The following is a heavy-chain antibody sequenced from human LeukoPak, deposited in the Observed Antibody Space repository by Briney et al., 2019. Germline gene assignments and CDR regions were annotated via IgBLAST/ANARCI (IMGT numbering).Heavy chain of an antibody. D-gene: IGHD2-2*01. J-gene: IGHJ5*02. V-gene: IGHV1-69*05. CDR1: GGSLSNYA. Sequence: ASVTVSCKTSGGSLSNYAFNWVRQAPGQGLEWMGGIIPVLSTTNYAQKFQGGVTITTDESTNTAYMEMSSLTSEDTAVYFCANSSTTLNVFGPWGQGTLVTVSS. CDR2: IIPVLSTT. CDR3: ANSSTTLNVFGP.